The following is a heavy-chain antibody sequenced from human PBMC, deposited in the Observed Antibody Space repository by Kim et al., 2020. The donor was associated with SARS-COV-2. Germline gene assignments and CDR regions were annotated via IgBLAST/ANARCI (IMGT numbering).Heavy chain of an antibody. Sequence: GGSLRLSCAASGFTFSNYGMHWVRQAPGKGLEGVAVISKDGSDKDYADSMKGRFTISRDNSKNTVYLQISNLRAEDTAIYYCTNYGSGSGNLWGQGTLV. CDR3: TNYGSGSGNL. D-gene: IGHD2-15*01. J-gene: IGHJ4*02. CDR2: ISKDGSDK. V-gene: IGHV3-30*18. CDR1: GFTFSNYG.